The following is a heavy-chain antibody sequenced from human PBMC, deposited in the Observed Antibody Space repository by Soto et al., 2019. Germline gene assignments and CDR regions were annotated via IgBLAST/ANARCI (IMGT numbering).Heavy chain of an antibody. D-gene: IGHD2-15*01. V-gene: IGHV1-8*01. CDR1: GYTFTSYD. CDR3: TTDPRHSWSWVS. Sequence: ASVKVSCKASGYTFTSYDINWVRQATGQGLEWMGWMNPNSGNTGYAQKFQGRVTMTKNTSISTAYMELSSLKTEDTAVYYCTTDPRHSWSWVSWGQGTLVTVSS. J-gene: IGHJ5*02. CDR2: MNPNSGNT.